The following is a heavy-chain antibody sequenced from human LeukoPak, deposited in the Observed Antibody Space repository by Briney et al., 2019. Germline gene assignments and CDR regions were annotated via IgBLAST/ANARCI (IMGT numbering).Heavy chain of an antibody. J-gene: IGHJ6*02. D-gene: IGHD6-19*01. V-gene: IGHV4-4*07. Sequence: PSETLSLTCAVYGGSFSSYYWSWIRQPAGKGLEWIGRIYTSGSTNYNPSLKSRVTMSVDTSKNQFSLKLSSVTAADTAVYYCARDSYIAVAGTNYYYGMDVWGQGTTVTVSS. CDR3: ARDSYIAVAGTNYYYGMDV. CDR1: GGSFSSYY. CDR2: IYTSGST.